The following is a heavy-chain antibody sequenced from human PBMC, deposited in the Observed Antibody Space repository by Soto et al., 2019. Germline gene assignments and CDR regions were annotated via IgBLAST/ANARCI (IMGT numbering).Heavy chain of an antibody. Sequence: QVQLVESGGGLVKPGGSLRLSCAASGFTFSDYYMSWIRQAPGKGLEWVSYIGSSSSYTNYADSVKGRFTISRDNAKNSLYLQMNSLRAEDAAVYYCARYADILTVSDAFDIWGHGTMVTVSS. J-gene: IGHJ3*02. CDR3: ARYADILTVSDAFDI. CDR1: GFTFSDYY. V-gene: IGHV3-11*05. CDR2: IGSSSSYT. D-gene: IGHD3-9*01.